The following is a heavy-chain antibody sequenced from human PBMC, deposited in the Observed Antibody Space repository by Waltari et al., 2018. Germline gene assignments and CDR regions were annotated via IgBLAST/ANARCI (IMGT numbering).Heavy chain of an antibody. CDR3: ARDGFSPTGVAEVGGVDY. CDR1: GFTFSSYA. J-gene: IGHJ4*02. V-gene: IGHV3-30*04. CDR2: ISYDGSNN. D-gene: IGHD3-16*01. Sequence: QVQLVESGGGVVQPGRSLRLSCAASGFTFSSYAMHWVRQAPGKGLEWVAVISYDGSNNNYADSVKGRFTSARDNSKNTLYLQMNSLRAEDTAVYYCARDGFSPTGVAEVGGVDYWGQGTLVTVSS.